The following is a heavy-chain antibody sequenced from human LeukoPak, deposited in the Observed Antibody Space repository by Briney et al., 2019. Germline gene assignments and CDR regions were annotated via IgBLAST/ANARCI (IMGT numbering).Heavy chain of an antibody. V-gene: IGHV4-39*07. CDR1: GGSISSSNYY. CDR2: MYYSGSTY. CDR3: ARFGY. Sequence: SETLSLTCTVSGGSISSSNYYWDWIRQPPGKGLEWIGTMYYSGSTYYYNPSLKSRVTISVDTSENQFSLKLSSATAADTAVYYCARFGYWGQGTLVTVSS. J-gene: IGHJ4*02.